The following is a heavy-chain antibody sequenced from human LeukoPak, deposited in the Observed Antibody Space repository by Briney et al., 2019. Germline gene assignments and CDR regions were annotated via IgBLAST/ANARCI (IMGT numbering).Heavy chain of an antibody. Sequence: SVKVSCKASGGTFSSYAISWVRQAPGQGLEWMGSIIPILGIANYAQKFQGRVTITAVKSTSTAYMVLSSLRSDDTALYYCASPYLYGSGTRDYWGQGTLVSVSS. V-gene: IGHV1-69*04. D-gene: IGHD3-10*01. CDR1: GGTFSSYA. CDR3: ASPYLYGSGTRDY. J-gene: IGHJ4*02. CDR2: IIPILGIA.